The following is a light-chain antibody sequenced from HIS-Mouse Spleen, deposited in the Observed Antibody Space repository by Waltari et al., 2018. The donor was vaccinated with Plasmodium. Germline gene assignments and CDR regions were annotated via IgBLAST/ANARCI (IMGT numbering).Light chain of an antibody. Sequence: QTVVTQEPSFSVSPGGTVTLTCGLSSGSVSTSYYPSWYQQTPGQAPRPLIYSTNNRSSGVPDRFSGSILGNKAALTITGAQADDESDYYCVLHMGSGIWVFGGGTKLTVL. CDR1: SGSVSTSYY. V-gene: IGLV8-61*01. CDR3: VLHMGSGIWV. J-gene: IGLJ2*01. CDR2: STN.